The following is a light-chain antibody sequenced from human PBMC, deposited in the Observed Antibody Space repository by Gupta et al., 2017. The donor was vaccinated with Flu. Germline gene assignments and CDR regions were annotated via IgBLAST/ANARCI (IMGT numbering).Light chain of an antibody. V-gene: IGLV2-11*01. CDR1: SSDIGAYYY. CDR2: DVN. CDR3: CSYAGSYTYVI. J-gene: IGLJ2*01. Sequence: QSALTQPRSVSGSPGQSVTISCTGTSSDIGAYYYVSWYQQHPGKVPKLLIYDVNKRPSGVPDRFFGSKAGNTASLTISGLQVEDEADYYCCSYAGSYTYVIFGGGTKLTVL.